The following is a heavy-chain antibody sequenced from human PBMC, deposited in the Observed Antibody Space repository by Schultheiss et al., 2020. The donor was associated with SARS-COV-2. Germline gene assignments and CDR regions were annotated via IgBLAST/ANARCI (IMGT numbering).Heavy chain of an antibody. CDR2: IIPIFGTA. CDR1: GGTFSSYA. CDR3: ARGGDDMWLTTDDAFDI. D-gene: IGHD5-12*01. V-gene: IGHV1-69*06. Sequence: SVKVSCKASGGTFSSYAISWVRQAPGQGLEWMGGIIPIFGTANYAQKFQGRVTITADKSTSTAYMELSSLRSEDTAVYYCARGGDDMWLTTDDAFDIWGQGTMVTVSS. J-gene: IGHJ3*02.